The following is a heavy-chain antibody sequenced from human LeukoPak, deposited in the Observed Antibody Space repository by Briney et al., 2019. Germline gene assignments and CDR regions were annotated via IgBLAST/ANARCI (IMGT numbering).Heavy chain of an antibody. D-gene: IGHD2-15*01. CDR1: GYTFTGYY. CDR3: AGDFVVVAATFLGAFDI. V-gene: IGHV1-2*02. J-gene: IGHJ3*02. CDR2: TNPNSGGT. Sequence: ASVKVSCKASGYTFTGYYMHWVRQAPGQGLEWMGWTNPNSGGTNYAQKFQGRVTMTRDTSISTAYMELSRLRSDDTAVYYCAGDFVVVAATFLGAFDIWGQGTMVTVSS.